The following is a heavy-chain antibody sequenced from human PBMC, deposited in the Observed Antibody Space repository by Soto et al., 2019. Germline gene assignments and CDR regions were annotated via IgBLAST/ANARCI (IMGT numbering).Heavy chain of an antibody. D-gene: IGHD5-12*01. Sequence: GESLKISCKGSGYSFTSYWIGWVRQMPGKGLEWMGIIYLVYFDTRYSPSFQGQVTISADKSISTAYLQWSSLKASDTAMYYCARLRFVVVPAAEGGYSGYDYFDYWGQGTLVTVSS. J-gene: IGHJ4*02. CDR3: ARLRFVVVPAAEGGYSGYDYFDY. CDR2: IYLVYFDT. V-gene: IGHV5-51*01. CDR1: GYSFTSYW.